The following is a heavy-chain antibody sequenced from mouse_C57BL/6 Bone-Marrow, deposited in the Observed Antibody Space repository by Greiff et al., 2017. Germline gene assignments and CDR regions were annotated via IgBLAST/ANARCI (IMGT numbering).Heavy chain of an antibody. J-gene: IGHJ3*01. CDR2: ISNGGGST. Sequence: EVQLVESGGGLVQPGGSLKLSCAASGFTFSDYYMYWVRQTPEKRLEWVAYISNGGGSTYYPDTVKGRFTISRDNAKNTLYLQMSRLKSEDTAMYYCARHGYSNYEGFAYWGQGTLVTVSA. V-gene: IGHV5-12*01. D-gene: IGHD2-5*01. CDR3: ARHGYSNYEGFAY. CDR1: GFTFSDYY.